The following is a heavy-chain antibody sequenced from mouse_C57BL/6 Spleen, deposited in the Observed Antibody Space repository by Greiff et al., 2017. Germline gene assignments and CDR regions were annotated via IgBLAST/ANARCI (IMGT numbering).Heavy chain of an antibody. CDR2: IDPEDGDT. V-gene: IGHV14-2*01. J-gene: IGHJ3*01. CDR3: ARSNYGSSPAGLAY. D-gene: IGHD1-1*01. CDR1: GFNIKDYY. Sequence: VQLKQSGAELVKPGASVKLSCTASGFNIKDYYMHWVKQRTEQGLEWIGRIDPEDGDTKYAPKFQGKATITADTSSNTAYLQLSSLTSEDTAVYYCARSNYGSSPAGLAYWGQGTLVTVSA.